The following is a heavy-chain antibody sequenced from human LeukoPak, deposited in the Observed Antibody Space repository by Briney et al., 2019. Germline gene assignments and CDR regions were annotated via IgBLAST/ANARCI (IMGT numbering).Heavy chain of an antibody. CDR1: GFTFSSYS. D-gene: IGHD3-22*01. V-gene: IGHV3-21*01. J-gene: IGHJ4*02. Sequence: GGSLRLSCAASGFTFSSYSMNWVRQAPGKGLEWVSSISSSSSYIYYADSVKGRFTISRENAKNSLYLQMNSLRAEDTAVYYCARGYYDSSGYLGYWGQGTLVTVSS. CDR3: ARGYYDSSGYLGY. CDR2: ISSSSSYI.